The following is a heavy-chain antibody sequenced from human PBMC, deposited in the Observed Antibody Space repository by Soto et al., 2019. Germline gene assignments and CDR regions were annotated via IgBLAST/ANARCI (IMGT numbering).Heavy chain of an antibody. CDR2: IIPILGIA. D-gene: IGHD4-17*01. J-gene: IGHJ2*01. Sequence: SVKVSCKASGGTFSSYTISWVRQAPGQGLEWMGRIIPILGIANYAQKFQGRVTITADKSTSTAYMELSSLRSEDTAVYYCARDGLTTVTNWYFDLWGRGTLVTVSS. CDR1: GGTFSSYT. CDR3: ARDGLTTVTNWYFDL. V-gene: IGHV1-69*04.